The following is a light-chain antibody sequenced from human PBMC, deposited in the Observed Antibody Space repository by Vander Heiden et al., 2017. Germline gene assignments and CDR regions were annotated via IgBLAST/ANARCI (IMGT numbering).Light chain of an antibody. J-gene: IGLJ1*01. Sequence: QSVLTQQPSASGTPGQRVTISCSGSSSNIGSNSVSWYQRLPGTAPKLLIYIDNQRPSGVPDRFSGSKSGTSASLAISGLQSEDEAEYFCAAWDDNLNGLYVFGTGTKVTVL. CDR3: AAWDDNLNGLYV. CDR2: IDN. CDR1: SSNIGSNS. V-gene: IGLV1-44*01.